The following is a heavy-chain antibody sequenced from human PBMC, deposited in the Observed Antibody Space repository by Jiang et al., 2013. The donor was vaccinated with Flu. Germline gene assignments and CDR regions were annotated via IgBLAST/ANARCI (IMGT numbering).Heavy chain of an antibody. CDR3: GTSTGTSAKESYGMDV. V-gene: IGHV3-48*02. J-gene: IGHJ6*02. Sequence: VQLLESGGGLVQPGGSLRLSCAASGFTFSSYSMNWVRQAPGKGLEWVSYISSSSSTIYYADSVKGRFTISRDNAKNSLYLQMNSLRDEDTAVYYCGTSTGTSAKESYGMDVWGQGTTVTVSS. CDR1: GFTFSSYS. CDR2: ISSSSSTI. D-gene: IGHD1-1*01.